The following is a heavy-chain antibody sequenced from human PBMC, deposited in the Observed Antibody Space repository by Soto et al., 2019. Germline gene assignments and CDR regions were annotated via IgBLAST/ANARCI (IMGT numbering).Heavy chain of an antibody. V-gene: IGHV4-39*01. J-gene: IGHJ6*02. CDR2: IYSSGST. Sequence: SETLSLTCTVSGASISGSNYYWGWIRQPPGKGLEWLGSIYSSGSTYYNPSLNSRVTVSVDTSKNQFSLKVTSVTAADTAVYYCARLYGYCIRNSCHGHYAMDVWGQGTTVTVSS. CDR3: ARLYGYCIRNSCHGHYAMDV. D-gene: IGHD2-2*01. CDR1: GASISGSNYY.